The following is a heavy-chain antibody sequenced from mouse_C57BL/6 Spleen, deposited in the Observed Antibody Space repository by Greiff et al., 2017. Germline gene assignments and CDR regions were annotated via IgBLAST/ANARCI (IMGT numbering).Heavy chain of an antibody. J-gene: IGHJ4*01. D-gene: IGHD3-2*01. CDR3: ARGRQGYAMDY. Sequence: QVQLQQSGAELVRPGTSVTVSCKASGYAFTNYLIEWVKQRPGQGLEWIGVINPGSGGTNYNEKFKGKATLTADKSSSTAYMQLSSLTSEDSAVYFCARGRQGYAMDYWGQGTSVTVSS. CDR1: GYAFTNYL. CDR2: INPGSGGT. V-gene: IGHV1-54*01.